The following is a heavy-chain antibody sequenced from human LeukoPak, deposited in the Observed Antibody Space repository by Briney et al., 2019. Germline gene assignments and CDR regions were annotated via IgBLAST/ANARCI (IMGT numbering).Heavy chain of an antibody. J-gene: IGHJ4*02. D-gene: IGHD3-22*01. CDR2: IKQDGSEK. CDR1: GFTFSSYW. Sequence: GGSLRLSCAASGFTFSSYWMSWVRQAPGKGLEWVANIKQDGSEKYYVDSVKGRFTISRDNAKNSLYLQMNSLRAEDTAVYYCARVRGRDYDSSGYQFWGQGTLVTVSS. CDR3: ARVRGRDYDSSGYQF. V-gene: IGHV3-7*01.